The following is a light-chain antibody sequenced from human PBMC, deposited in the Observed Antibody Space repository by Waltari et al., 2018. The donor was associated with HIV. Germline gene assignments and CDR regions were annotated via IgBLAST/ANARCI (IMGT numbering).Light chain of an antibody. CDR1: SNAFGISNS. CDR2: AVL. CDR3: TSYTSNDTLL. Sequence: HSALTQPASVSASPGQSITLSCTGTSNAFGISNSVSWYQPHPGNVPTVIISAVLSRPSGVSDRFAGSKSGNTASLTISGLQPEDEADYYCTSYTSNDTLLFGGGTKVTVL. V-gene: IGLV2-14*03. J-gene: IGLJ2*01.